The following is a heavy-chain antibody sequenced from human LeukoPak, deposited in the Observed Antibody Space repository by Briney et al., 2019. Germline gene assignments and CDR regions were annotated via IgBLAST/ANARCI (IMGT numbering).Heavy chain of an antibody. CDR3: ARVESYAFDI. V-gene: IGHV4-59*01. CDR2: IHYSGSI. D-gene: IGHD5-24*01. Sequence: PSETLSLTCTVSGGSISSYYWSWIRQPPGRGLEWIGYIHYSGSINSNPSLKSRVTISVDTSKNQFSLRLSSVTAADTAVYYCARVESYAFDIWGQGTMVTVSS. J-gene: IGHJ3*02. CDR1: GGSISSYY.